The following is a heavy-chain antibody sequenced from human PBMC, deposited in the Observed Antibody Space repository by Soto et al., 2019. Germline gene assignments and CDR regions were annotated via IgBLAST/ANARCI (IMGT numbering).Heavy chain of an antibody. D-gene: IGHD6-6*01. Sequence: ASVKVSCKASGYTFTSYAMHWVRQAPGQRLECMGWINAGNGNTKYSQKFQGRVTITRDTSASTAYMELSSLRSEDTAVYYCARVTARMGLYFDYWGQGTLVTVSS. J-gene: IGHJ4*01. V-gene: IGHV1-3*01. CDR2: INAGNGNT. CDR1: GYTFTSYA. CDR3: ARVTARMGLYFDY.